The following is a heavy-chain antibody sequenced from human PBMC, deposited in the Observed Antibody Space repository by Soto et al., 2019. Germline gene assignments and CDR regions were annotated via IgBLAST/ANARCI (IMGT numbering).Heavy chain of an antibody. J-gene: IGHJ4*02. CDR1: GFTFSSYW. CDR2: IKQDGSEK. V-gene: IGHV3-7*01. D-gene: IGHD3-22*01. Sequence: ESGGGLVQPGGSLRLSCAASGFTFSSYWMSWVRQAPGKGLEWVANIKQDGSEKYYVDSVKGRFTISRDNAKNSLYLQMNSLRAEDTAVYYCARVTGPYYYDSSGYHYFDYWGQGTLVTVSS. CDR3: ARVTGPYYYDSSGYHYFDY.